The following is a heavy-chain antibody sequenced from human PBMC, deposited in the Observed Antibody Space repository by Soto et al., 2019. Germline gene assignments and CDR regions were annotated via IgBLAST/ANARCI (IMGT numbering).Heavy chain of an antibody. D-gene: IGHD3-10*01. CDR1: GGSISSSSYY. CDR2: IYYSGSI. CDR3: ARHKRETMVYHPQDY. J-gene: IGHJ4*02. Sequence: QLQLQESGPGLVKPSETLSLTCTVSGGSISSSSYYWGWIRQPPGKGLEWIGSIYYSGSIYYNPSLKSRVTISVDTSKNQFSLKLSSVTAADTALYYCARHKRETMVYHPQDYWGQGTLVTVSS. V-gene: IGHV4-39*01.